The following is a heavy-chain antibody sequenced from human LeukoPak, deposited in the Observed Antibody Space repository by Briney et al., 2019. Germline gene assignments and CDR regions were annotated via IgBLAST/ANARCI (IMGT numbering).Heavy chain of an antibody. CDR3: ARDRTPYDGNGYYDAHDI. V-gene: IGHV3-7*01. J-gene: IGHJ3*02. CDR2: IRQDESEK. Sequence: GGSLRLSGAASGFTFSSYWMSWVRQAPGKGLEWVANIRQDESEKYFVDSVKGRFTISRDNAKNSLYLQMNSLRAEDTAVYYCARDRTPYDGNGYYDAHDIWGQGTMATVSS. CDR1: GFTFSSYW. D-gene: IGHD3-22*01.